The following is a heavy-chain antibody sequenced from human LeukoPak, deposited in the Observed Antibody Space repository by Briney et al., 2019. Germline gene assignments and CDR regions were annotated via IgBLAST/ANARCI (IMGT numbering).Heavy chain of an antibody. CDR2: IYYSGST. J-gene: IGHJ6*03. CDR1: GGSFSGYY. V-gene: IGHV4-34*01. CDR3: ARDWFPTGRIRAAGTLLGG. Sequence: SETLSLTCAVYGGSFSGYYWSWIRQPPGKGLEWIGSIYYSGSTYYNPSLKSRVTISVDTSKNQFSLKLSSVTAADTAVYYCARDWFPTGRIRAAGTLLGGLGKGNKV. D-gene: IGHD1-14*01.